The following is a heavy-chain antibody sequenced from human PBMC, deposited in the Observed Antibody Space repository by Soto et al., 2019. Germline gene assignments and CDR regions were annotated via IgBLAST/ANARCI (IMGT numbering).Heavy chain of an antibody. CDR2: IYYSGRT. J-gene: IGHJ4*02. D-gene: IGHD5-12*01. CDR3: ARNPKPRRVYSGYDCFFDY. Sequence: QVQLQESGPGLVKPSQTLSLTCTVSGGSISSGGYYCSWIRQHPGKGLVWIGYIYYSGRTYYNPSLKSRVSISVDTSKNQFSQKLRSVTAADKAVYYCARNPKPRRVYSGYDCFFDYWGQGTLVTVSS. CDR1: GGSISSGGYY. V-gene: IGHV4-31*03.